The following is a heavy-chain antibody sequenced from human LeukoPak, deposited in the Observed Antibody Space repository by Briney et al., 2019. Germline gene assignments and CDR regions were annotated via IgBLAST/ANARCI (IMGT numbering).Heavy chain of an antibody. J-gene: IGHJ4*02. D-gene: IGHD7-27*01. CDR3: ARDPGGTWGFDY. Sequence: ASVKVSCKASGYTFTSYYMHWVRQAPGQGLEWMGIINLSGGSTSYAQKFQDRISMTTDTSTNTAYMELRSLKSDDTAVYYCARDPGGTWGFDYWGQGALVTVSS. CDR2: INLSGGST. V-gene: IGHV1-46*01. CDR1: GYTFTSYY.